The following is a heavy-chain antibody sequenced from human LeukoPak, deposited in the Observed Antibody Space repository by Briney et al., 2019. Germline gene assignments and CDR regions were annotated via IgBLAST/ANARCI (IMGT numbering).Heavy chain of an antibody. J-gene: IGHJ4*02. D-gene: IGHD6-13*01. V-gene: IGHV3-9*01. CDR3: AKDLAAAYGGVDY. CDR2: ISWNSGSI. Sequence: PGGSLRLSCAASGFTFDDYAMHWVRQAPGKGLEWVPGISWNSGSIGYADSVKGRFTISRDNAKNSLYLQMNSLRAEDTALYYCAKDLAAAYGGVDYWGQGTLVTVSS. CDR1: GFTFDDYA.